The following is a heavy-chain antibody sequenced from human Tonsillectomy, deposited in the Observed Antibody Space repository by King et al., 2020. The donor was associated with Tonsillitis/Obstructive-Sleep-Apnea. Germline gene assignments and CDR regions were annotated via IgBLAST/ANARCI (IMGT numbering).Heavy chain of an antibody. D-gene: IGHD5-12*01. V-gene: IGHV3-30*04. J-gene: IGHJ4*02. CDR1: GFTFSSYA. Sequence: VQLVESGGGVVQPGRSLRLSCAASGFTFSSYAMHWVRQAPGKGLEWVAVISYDGSNKYYADSVKGRFTISRDNSKNTLYLQMNSLRAEDTAVYYCASGSVGTTIKGNYFDYWGQGTLVTVSS. CDR2: ISYDGSNK. CDR3: ASGSVGTTIKGNYFDY.